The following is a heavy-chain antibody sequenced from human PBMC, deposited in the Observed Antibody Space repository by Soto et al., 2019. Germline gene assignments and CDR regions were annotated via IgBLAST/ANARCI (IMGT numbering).Heavy chain of an antibody. CDR3: ATLEVGITMVRGVNPNYYFDY. Sequence: SVNVSCKVSGYTLTELSMHWARQAPGKGLEWMGGFDPEDGETIYAQKFQGRVTMTEDTSTDTAYMELSSLRSEDTAVYYCATLEVGITMVRGVNPNYYFDYWGQGTLVTVSS. V-gene: IGHV1-24*01. J-gene: IGHJ4*02. D-gene: IGHD3-10*01. CDR2: FDPEDGET. CDR1: GYTLTELS.